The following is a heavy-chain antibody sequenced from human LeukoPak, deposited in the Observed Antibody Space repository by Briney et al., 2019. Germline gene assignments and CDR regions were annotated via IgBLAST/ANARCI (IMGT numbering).Heavy chain of an antibody. V-gene: IGHV3-33*03. CDR3: ARQTRSVDPLTY. J-gene: IGHJ4*02. Sequence: GRSLRLSCAASGFTFSSYGMHWVRQAPGKGLEWVAVIWYDGSNKYYADSVKGRFTISRDNAKNSLYLQMNSLRADDTAVYFCARQTRSVDPLTYWGQGTLVTVSS. D-gene: IGHD4-23*01. CDR2: IWYDGSNK. CDR1: GFTFSSYG.